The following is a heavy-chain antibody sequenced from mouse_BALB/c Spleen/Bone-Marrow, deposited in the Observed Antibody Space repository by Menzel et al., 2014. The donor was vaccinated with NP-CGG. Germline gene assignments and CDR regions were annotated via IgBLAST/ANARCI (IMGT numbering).Heavy chain of an antibody. CDR3: APTTVVAHYAMDY. J-gene: IGHJ4*01. CDR2: IHYSGST. V-gene: IGHV3-1*02. Sequence: LQQSGPDLVKTSQSLSLTCTVTGYSLPSGYSLPWVPPFSRKKLVWVGYIHYSGSTNYNPSLKGRISITRDTSKNQFFLQLNSVTTEDTATYYCAPTTVVAHYAMDYWGQGTSVTVSS. CDR1: GYSLPSGYS. D-gene: IGHD1-1*01.